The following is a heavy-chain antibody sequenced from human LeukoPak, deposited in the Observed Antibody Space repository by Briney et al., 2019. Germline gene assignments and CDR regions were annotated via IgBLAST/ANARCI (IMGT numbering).Heavy chain of an antibody. V-gene: IGHV4-59*01. Sequence: SETLSLTCTVSGGSISSYYWSWTRQPPGKGLEWIGYIYYSGSTNYNPSLKSRVTISVDTSKNQFSLKLSSVTAADTAVYYCAGDYGDYVTPLNAFDIWGQGTMVTVSS. CDR2: IYYSGST. CDR3: AGDYGDYVTPLNAFDI. D-gene: IGHD4-17*01. J-gene: IGHJ3*02. CDR1: GGSISSYY.